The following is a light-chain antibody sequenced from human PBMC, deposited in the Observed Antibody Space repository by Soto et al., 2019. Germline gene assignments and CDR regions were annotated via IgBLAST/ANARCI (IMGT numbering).Light chain of an antibody. CDR3: QQYHDSPMNT. V-gene: IGKV3-20*01. CDR2: GAS. J-gene: IGKJ2*01. CDR1: HSVRSTF. Sequence: VLPQSPDTLSLSPGDRATLSCRASHSVRSTFLAWYQQKPGQAPRLLIYGASNRAAGIPERFSGSASGTEFTLTISRLEPDDSAVYYCQQYHDSPMNTFGQGTKLQIK.